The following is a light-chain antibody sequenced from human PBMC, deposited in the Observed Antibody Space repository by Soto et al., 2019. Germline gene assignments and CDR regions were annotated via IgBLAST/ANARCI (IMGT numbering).Light chain of an antibody. Sequence: EIVLMQSPGTLSLSPGERATLSCRASQSVSSSYLAWYQQNRGQAPRLLIYGALSRATGIPDRFSGSGSGTDFTLTISRLEPEDFAVYYCQQYGSSRWTFGQGTKVDIK. CDR2: GAL. J-gene: IGKJ1*01. V-gene: IGKV3-20*01. CDR1: QSVSSSY. CDR3: QQYGSSRWT.